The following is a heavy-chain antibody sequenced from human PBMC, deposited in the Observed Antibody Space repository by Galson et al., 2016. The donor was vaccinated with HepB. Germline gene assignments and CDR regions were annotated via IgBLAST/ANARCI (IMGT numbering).Heavy chain of an antibody. CDR1: GDSISNNYW. J-gene: IGHJ4*02. D-gene: IGHD1-26*01. V-gene: IGHV4-4*02. CDR2: IYQTGTA. Sequence: ETLSLTCAVSGDSISNNYWWGWIRQSPEKGLEWIGEIYQTGTAHLDPSFTSRATMSVDKSKNQISLRLASVTAADTAVYYCARGTLGTTASMSFDYWGQGTLVTVSS. CDR3: ARGTLGTTASMSFDY.